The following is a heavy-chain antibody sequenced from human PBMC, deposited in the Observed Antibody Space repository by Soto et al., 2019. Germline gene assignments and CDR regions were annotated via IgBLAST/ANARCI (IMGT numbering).Heavy chain of an antibody. CDR2: ISYDGSNK. CDR1: GFTFSSYA. Sequence: QVQLVESGGGVVQPGRSLRLSCAASGFTFSSYAMHWVRQAPGKGLEWVAVISYDGSNKYYADSVQGRFTISRDNSKNKLYLQMNSLRAEDTAVYYCARPPTGYCSGGIGYWGHYYYYGMDVWGQGTTVTVSS. CDR3: ARPPTGYCSGGIGYWGHYYYYGMDV. J-gene: IGHJ6*02. D-gene: IGHD2-15*01. V-gene: IGHV3-30-3*01.